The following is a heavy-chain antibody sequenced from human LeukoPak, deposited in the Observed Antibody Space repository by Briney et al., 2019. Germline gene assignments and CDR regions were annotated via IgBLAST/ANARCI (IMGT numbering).Heavy chain of an antibody. Sequence: SETLSLTCTVSGGSISSYYWSWIRQPPGKGLEGIGYIYYNGNTNYNRSLKSRVTLSVDTSKNQFSLKLSSVTAADTAVYYCARLLGTGWTPFDYWGQGTLLTVYS. D-gene: IGHD6-19*01. J-gene: IGHJ4*02. CDR2: IYYNGNT. V-gene: IGHV4-59*08. CDR3: ARLLGTGWTPFDY. CDR1: GGSISSYY.